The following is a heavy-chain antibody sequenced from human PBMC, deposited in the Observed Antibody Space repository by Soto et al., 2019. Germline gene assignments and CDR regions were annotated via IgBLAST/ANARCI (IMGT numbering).Heavy chain of an antibody. CDR3: ARAGGGTSADY. CDR2: ISSSGTTL. J-gene: IGHJ4*02. V-gene: IGHV3-48*02. CDR1: GFIFSSYS. D-gene: IGHD2-15*01. Sequence: EVQLVESGGGLVQPGGSLRLSCAASGFIFSSYSMNWVRQAPGKGLEWVSYISSSGTTLYYADSVKGRFTISRDNAENSRYLLMNSLRDEDTAVYYCARAGGGTSADYWGQGTLVTVSS.